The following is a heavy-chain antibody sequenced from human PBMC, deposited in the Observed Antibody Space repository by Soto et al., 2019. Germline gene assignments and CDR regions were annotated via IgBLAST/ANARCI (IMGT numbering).Heavy chain of an antibody. Sequence: EVHLVESGGGLVQTGGSLRLSCAIFESTVSRDWMNWVRQAPGKGLEWVAHINQDGSEKYYVDSVKGRFTISRENAKKSLHRQKNRLTPAETAMYSCSGGVGDAFWGQGTLVPVSS. J-gene: IGHJ4*02. CDR1: ESTVSRDW. CDR3: SGGVGDAF. V-gene: IGHV3-7*04. CDR2: INQDGSEK. D-gene: IGHD1-26*01.